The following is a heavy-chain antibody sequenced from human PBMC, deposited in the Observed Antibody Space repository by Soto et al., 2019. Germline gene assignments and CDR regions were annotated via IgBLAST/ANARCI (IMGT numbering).Heavy chain of an antibody. V-gene: IGHV4-34*01. CDR1: GGSFSGYY. CDR2: INHSGST. Sequence: SETLSLTCAVYGGSFSGYYWSWIRQPPGKGLEWIGEINHSGSTNYNPSLKSRVTISVDTSKNQFSLKLSSVTAADTAVYYCARAGLSPKLAVAGRGVDYWGQGTLVTVS. J-gene: IGHJ4*02. CDR3: ARAGLSPKLAVAGRGVDY. D-gene: IGHD6-19*01.